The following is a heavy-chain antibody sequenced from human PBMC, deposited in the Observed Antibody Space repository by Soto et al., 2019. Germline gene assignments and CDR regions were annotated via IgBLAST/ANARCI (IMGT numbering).Heavy chain of an antibody. CDR1: GGSISSGNYY. Sequence: SETLSLTCTVSGGSISSGNYYWSWIRQPPGKGLEWIGYISNTGSTYYNPSLKSRVTISVDTSKNQFSLKLNSVTAADTAVYYCARDLWGYCGTDCYPLDVWGQGTTVTVSS. V-gene: IGHV4-61*01. J-gene: IGHJ6*02. D-gene: IGHD2-21*02. CDR2: ISNTGST. CDR3: ARDLWGYCGTDCYPLDV.